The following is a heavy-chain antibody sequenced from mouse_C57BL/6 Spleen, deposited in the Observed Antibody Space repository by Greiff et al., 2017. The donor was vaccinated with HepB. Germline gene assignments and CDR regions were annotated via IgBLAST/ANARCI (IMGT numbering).Heavy chain of an antibody. D-gene: IGHD2-3*01. CDR3: ARNGDGYSSWFAY. CDR1: GYTFTSYW. V-gene: IGHV1-69*01. CDR2: IDPSDSYT. Sequence: QVHLKQPGAELVMPGASVKLSCKASGYTFTSYWMHWVKQRPGQGLEWIGEIDPSDSYTNYNQKFKGKSTLTVDKSSSTAYMQLSSLTSEDSAVYYCARNGDGYSSWFAYWGQGTLVTVSA. J-gene: IGHJ3*01.